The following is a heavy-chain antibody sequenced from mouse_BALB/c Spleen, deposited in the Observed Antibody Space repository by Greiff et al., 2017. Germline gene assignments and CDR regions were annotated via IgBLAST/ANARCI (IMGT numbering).Heavy chain of an antibody. CDR3: ARGPDGYPAWFAY. CDR1: GFTFSSYA. V-gene: IGHV5-6-5*01. J-gene: IGHJ3*01. D-gene: IGHD2-3*01. CDR2: ISSGGST. Sequence: EVKLVESGGGLVKPGGSLKLSCAASGFTFSSYAMSWVRQTPEKRLEWVASISSGGSTYYPDSVKGRFTISRDNARNILYLQMSSLRSEDTAMYYCARGPDGYPAWFAYWGQGTLVTVAA.